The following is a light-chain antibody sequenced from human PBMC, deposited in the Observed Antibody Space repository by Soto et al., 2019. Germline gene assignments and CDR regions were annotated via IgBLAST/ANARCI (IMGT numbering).Light chain of an antibody. CDR2: GAS. J-gene: IGKJ4*01. V-gene: IGKV3-15*01. Sequence: EIVMTQSPATLSVSPGEGVTFSCRASQSVSTNLAWYQQKPGQAPRLLIHGASPKAVGIPFRFSGSGSGTEFTLTISSLQPEDLAVYYCQQYSNWPLTSGGGTKVEI. CDR1: QSVSTN. CDR3: QQYSNWPLT.